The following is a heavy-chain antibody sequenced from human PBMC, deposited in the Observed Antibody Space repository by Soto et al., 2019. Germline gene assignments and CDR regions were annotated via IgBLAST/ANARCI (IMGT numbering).Heavy chain of an antibody. D-gene: IGHD3-22*01. V-gene: IGHV2-26*01. CDR3: ARTRYVSYYDSSGQLPYYFDY. J-gene: IGHJ4*02. CDR2: IFSNDEK. Sequence: QVTLKESGPVLVKPTETLTLTCTVSGFSLSNARMGVSWIRQPPGKALEWLAHIFSNDEKSYSTSLKSRLTISKDTSKSPVVLTMTNMDPVDTATYYCARTRYVSYYDSSGQLPYYFDYWGQGTLVTVSS. CDR1: GFSLSNARMG.